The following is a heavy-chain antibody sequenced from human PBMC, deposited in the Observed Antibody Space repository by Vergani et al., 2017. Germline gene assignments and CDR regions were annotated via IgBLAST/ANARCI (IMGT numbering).Heavy chain of an antibody. D-gene: IGHD3-10*01. CDR1: GYSISSGYY. CDR3: ARETTMVPFDP. J-gene: IGHJ5*02. Sequence: QVQLQESGPGLVKPSETLSLTCTVSGYSISSGYYWGWIRQPPGKGLEWIGSIYHSGSTYYNPSLKSRVTISVDTSKNQFSLKLSSVTAADTAVYDCARETTMVPFDPWGQGTLVTVSS. V-gene: IGHV4-38-2*02. CDR2: IYHSGST.